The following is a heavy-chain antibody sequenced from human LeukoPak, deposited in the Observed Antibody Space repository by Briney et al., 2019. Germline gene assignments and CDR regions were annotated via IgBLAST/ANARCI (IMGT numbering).Heavy chain of an antibody. Sequence: TGGSLRLSCAASGFTFSSYSMTWVRQAPGKGLEWVSYISSSSSTIYYADSVKGRFTISRDNAKNSLYLQMNSLRAEDTAVYYCARVAYGNWFDPWGQGTLVTVSS. D-gene: IGHD4-17*01. J-gene: IGHJ5*02. CDR2: ISSSSSTI. CDR1: GFTFSSYS. V-gene: IGHV3-48*01. CDR3: ARVAYGNWFDP.